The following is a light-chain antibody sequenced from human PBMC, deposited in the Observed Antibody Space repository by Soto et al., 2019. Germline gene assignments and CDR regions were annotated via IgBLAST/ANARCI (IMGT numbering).Light chain of an antibody. CDR2: DTS. Sequence: QAVVTQEPSLTVSPGGTVTLTCGSSTGAVTSGHYPYWFQQKPGQAPRTLIYDTSNKHSWTPARFSGSLLGGKAALTLSGAQPEDEAEYYCLLSHSGARPGVVFGGGTKLTVL. V-gene: IGLV7-46*01. J-gene: IGLJ2*01. CDR1: TGAVTSGHY. CDR3: LLSHSGARPGVV.